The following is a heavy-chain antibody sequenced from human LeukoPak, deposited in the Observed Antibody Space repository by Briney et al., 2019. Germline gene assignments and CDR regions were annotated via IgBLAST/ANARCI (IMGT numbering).Heavy chain of an antibody. CDR2: ISYSGST. V-gene: IGHV4-59*08. D-gene: IGHD6-13*01. Sequence: SETLSLTCSVSGVSISSYYWSWIRQPPGKGLEWIGYISYSGSTNYNPSLKSRVTISIDTSKNQFSLKLNSVTAADTAVYYCAKPGRYSSSWPFDYWGQGTLVAVSS. CDR3: AKPGRYSSSWPFDY. J-gene: IGHJ4*02. CDR1: GVSISSYY.